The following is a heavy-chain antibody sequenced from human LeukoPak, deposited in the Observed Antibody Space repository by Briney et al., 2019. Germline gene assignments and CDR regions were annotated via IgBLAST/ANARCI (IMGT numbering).Heavy chain of an antibody. CDR1: GYTFTSYG. V-gene: IGHV1-18*01. CDR3: ARDRRYYGSGSYNTPFYFDY. D-gene: IGHD3-10*01. J-gene: IGHJ4*02. CDR2: ISAYNGNT. Sequence: ASVKVSCKASGYTFTSYGISWVRQAPGQGLEWMGWISAYNGNTNYAQKLQGRVTMTTDTSTSTAYMELRSLRSDDTAVYYCARDRRYYGSGSYNTPFYFDYWGQGTLVTVSS.